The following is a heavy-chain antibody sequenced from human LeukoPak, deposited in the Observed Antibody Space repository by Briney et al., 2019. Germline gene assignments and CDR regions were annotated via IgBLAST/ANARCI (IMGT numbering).Heavy chain of an antibody. J-gene: IGHJ4*02. CDR1: GDSISTSNSY. V-gene: IGHV4-39*01. CDR3: ARGPRFRGSSWFNSAARYYFDY. Sequence: PSETLSLTCTVSGDSISTSNSYWGWIRQPPGEGLEWIGSIYYTGGTYYNPSLKSRVTISVDMSKNQFSLKLSSVTAADTAVYYCARGPRFRGSSWFNSAARYYFDYWGQGTLVTVSS. CDR2: IYYTGGT. D-gene: IGHD6-13*01.